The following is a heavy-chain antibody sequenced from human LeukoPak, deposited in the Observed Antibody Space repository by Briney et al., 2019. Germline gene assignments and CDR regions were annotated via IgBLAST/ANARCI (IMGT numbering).Heavy chain of an antibody. CDR2: IYDSGST. J-gene: IGHJ4*02. CDR3: ARGTWSSSIDY. Sequence: SETLSLTCTVSGGSIRSSYYYWGWIRQPPGKGLEWIGSIYDSGSTYYNPSLKSRVTISVDTSKNQFSLKLSSVTAADTAVYYCARGTWSSSIDYWGQGTLVTVSS. D-gene: IGHD6-6*01. CDR1: GGSIRSSYYY. V-gene: IGHV4-39*01.